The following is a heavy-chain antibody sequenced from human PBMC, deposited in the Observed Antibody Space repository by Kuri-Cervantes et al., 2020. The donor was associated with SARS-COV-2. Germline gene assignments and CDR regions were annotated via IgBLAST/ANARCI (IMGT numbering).Heavy chain of an antibody. J-gene: IGHJ4*01. CDR1: GFTFNTYE. Sequence: GESLKISCAASGFTFNTYEMHWVRQAPGQGLEWVAVISYDGSNHYYADAVTGRFIASRDNSKNTLHLQMSSLGVEDTAIYYCVRDTDPHGWYKWFAYWGQGTRVTGYS. CDR2: ISYDGSNH. D-gene: IGHD6-19*01. CDR3: VRDTDPHGWYKWFAY. V-gene: IGHV3-30*04.